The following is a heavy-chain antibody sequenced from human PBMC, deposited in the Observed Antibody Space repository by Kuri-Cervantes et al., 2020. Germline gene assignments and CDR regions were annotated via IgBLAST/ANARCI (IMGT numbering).Heavy chain of an antibody. Sequence: ASVKVSCKASGYTFTSYDINWVRQATGQGLEWMGWMNPNSGNTGYAQKFQGRVTMTEDTSTDTAYMELSSLRSEDTAVYYCATPDPYYYDSSGSDVVRYWGQGTLVTVSS. D-gene: IGHD3-22*01. CDR1: GYTFTSYD. CDR2: MNPNSGNT. V-gene: IGHV1-8*01. CDR3: ATPDPYYYDSSGSDVVRY. J-gene: IGHJ4*02.